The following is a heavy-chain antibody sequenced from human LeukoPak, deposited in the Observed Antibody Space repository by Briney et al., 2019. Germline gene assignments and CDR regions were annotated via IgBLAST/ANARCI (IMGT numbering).Heavy chain of an antibody. Sequence: GGSLRLSCAASGFTFSSYAMSWVRQAPGKGLEGVSAISGSGGSTYYADSVKGRFTISRDNSKNTLYLQMNSLRAEDTAVYYCAKNTNFIAAAGTFDYWGQGTLVTVSS. CDR2: ISGSGGST. D-gene: IGHD6-13*01. J-gene: IGHJ4*02. V-gene: IGHV3-23*01. CDR3: AKNTNFIAAAGTFDY. CDR1: GFTFSSYA.